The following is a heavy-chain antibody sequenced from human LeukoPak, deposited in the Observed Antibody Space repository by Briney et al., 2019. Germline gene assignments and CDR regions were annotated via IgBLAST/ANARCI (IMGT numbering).Heavy chain of an antibody. Sequence: PSETLSLTCTVSGGSISSVDYYWSWSRQPPGKGVEWMEYIYCGGSNYYNPSLKSRVTISVDTSKNQFSLKLSSVTAADTAVYYCARVVRMCWFDPWGQGTLVTVSS. CDR2: IYCGGSN. V-gene: IGHV4-30-4*08. J-gene: IGHJ5*02. CDR3: ARVVRMCWFDP. D-gene: IGHD2-21*01. CDR1: GGSISSVDYY.